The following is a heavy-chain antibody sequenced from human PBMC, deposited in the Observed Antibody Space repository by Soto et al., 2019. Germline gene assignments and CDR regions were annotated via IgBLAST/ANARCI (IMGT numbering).Heavy chain of an antibody. Sequence: PGGSLRLSCAASGFTFSTYWMHWVRQAPGKGLVWVSRINSDGSSTNYADSVKGRFTISRDNAKNSLSLQMNSLRAEDTAVYYCAREYVDADLVGAFHVWGQGTAVTVSS. V-gene: IGHV3-74*01. CDR3: AREYVDADLVGAFHV. CDR2: INSDGSST. CDR1: GFTFSTYW. D-gene: IGHD5-18*01. J-gene: IGHJ3*01.